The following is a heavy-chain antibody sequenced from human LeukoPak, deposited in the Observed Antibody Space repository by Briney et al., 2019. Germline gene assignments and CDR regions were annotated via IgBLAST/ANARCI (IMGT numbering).Heavy chain of an antibody. CDR1: EFTFNNYA. D-gene: IGHD1-1*01. CDR2: LSANGANA. Sequence: GGSLRLSCAASEFTFNNYAMSWVRQAPGKGLEWVSSLSANGANAYSADSVKGRFIISRDNSKNTLYLQVNSLRPEDTAVYYCARRSMTGTYYFDYWGQGTLVTVSS. CDR3: ARRSMTGTYYFDY. J-gene: IGHJ4*02. V-gene: IGHV3-23*01.